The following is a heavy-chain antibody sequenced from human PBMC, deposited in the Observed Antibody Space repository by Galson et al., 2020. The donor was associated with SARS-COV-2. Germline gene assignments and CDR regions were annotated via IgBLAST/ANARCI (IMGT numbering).Heavy chain of an antibody. D-gene: IGHD2-21*02. CDR2: LSYSGIT. CDR1: GGSISTYY. V-gene: IGHV4-59*01. CDR3: ARTLLFWGDAFDI. J-gene: IGHJ3*02. Sequence: SETLSLTCTVSGGSISTYYWSWVRQPPGKGLEWIGHLSYSGITNYNPSLKSRVSISVDTSKNQFSLNLSSVTAADTAVYYCARTLLFWGDAFDIWGQGTMVTVSS.